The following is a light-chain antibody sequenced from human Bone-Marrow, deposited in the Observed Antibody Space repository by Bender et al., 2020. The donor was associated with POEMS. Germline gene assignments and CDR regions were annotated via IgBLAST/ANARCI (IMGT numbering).Light chain of an antibody. CDR2: NNS. J-gene: IGLJ3*02. CDR3: ATWDDSLNGWV. Sequence: QSELTQPPSASGTPGQRVTISCSGSSSKFGSYPVNWYQQLPGAAPKLVIFNNSQWPSGVPDRFSGSNSGTSASLAISGLLSDDEADFYCATWDDSLNGWVFGGGTKLTVL. CDR1: SSKFGSYP. V-gene: IGLV1-44*01.